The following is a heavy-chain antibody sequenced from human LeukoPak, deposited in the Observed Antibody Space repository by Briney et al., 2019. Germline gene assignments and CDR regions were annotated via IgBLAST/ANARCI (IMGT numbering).Heavy chain of an antibody. Sequence: ASETLSLTCTVAGFSISSYNWSWLRQPPGKGLEGGGFIYYGGSTNYSPSIKSRVTISVVTSKTQFSPKLSSVTAADTAVYYCARVSNYYDSSGPPQGWFDPWGQGTLVTVSS. V-gene: IGHV4-59*01. J-gene: IGHJ5*02. CDR1: GFSISSYN. D-gene: IGHD3-22*01. CDR3: ARVSNYYDSSGPPQGWFDP. CDR2: IYYGGST.